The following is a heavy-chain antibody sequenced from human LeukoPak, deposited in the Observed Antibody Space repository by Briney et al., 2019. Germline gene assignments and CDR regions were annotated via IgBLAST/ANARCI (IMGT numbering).Heavy chain of an antibody. CDR1: GFTFSNYA. D-gene: IGHD5-24*01. CDR2: ISGSGGST. J-gene: IGHJ4*02. CDR3: AXGPVEMATIINY. Sequence: GGSLRLSCAASGFTFSNYAMNWVRQAPGKGLEWVSAISGSGGSTYYADSVKGRFTISRDNSKNTLYLQMNSLRAEDTAVYYCAXGPVEMATIINYWGQGTLVTVSS. V-gene: IGHV3-23*01.